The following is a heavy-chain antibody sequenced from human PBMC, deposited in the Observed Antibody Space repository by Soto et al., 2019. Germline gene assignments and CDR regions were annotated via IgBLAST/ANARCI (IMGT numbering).Heavy chain of an antibody. CDR1: GGSISSGGYY. V-gene: IGHV4-31*03. Sequence: QVQLQESGPGLVEPSQTLSLTCTVSGGSISSGGYYWSWIRQHPGKGLEWIGYISYSGSTYYNPSLKTRVTILVDASENHFSLKLTSVTAADTAVYYCARRKQNYYGMDIWGQGTMVTVSS. J-gene: IGHJ6*02. CDR2: ISYSGST. CDR3: ARRKQNYYGMDI.